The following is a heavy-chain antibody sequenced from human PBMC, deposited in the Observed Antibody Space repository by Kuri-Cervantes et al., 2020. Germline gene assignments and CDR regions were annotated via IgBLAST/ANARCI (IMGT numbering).Heavy chain of an antibody. CDR2: VGPEGT. Sequence: SQTLSLTCAAHSGSFNDYYWSWIRQSPGKGLEWIGEVGPEGTHDNPSLRSRVSITIDTSRSQFSLTLTSVTAADRSVYYCATGLDPYKTGHWGQGTLVTVSS. CDR1: SGSFNDYY. D-gene: IGHD5-24*01. V-gene: IGHV4-34*01. CDR3: ATGLDPYKTGH. J-gene: IGHJ4*02.